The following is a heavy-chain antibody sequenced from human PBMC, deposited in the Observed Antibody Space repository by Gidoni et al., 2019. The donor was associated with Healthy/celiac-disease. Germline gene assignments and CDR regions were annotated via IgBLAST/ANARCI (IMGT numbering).Heavy chain of an antibody. V-gene: IGHV1-46*01. D-gene: IGHD6-19*01. CDR2: INPSGGST. CDR3: ARGAAVAGTGVEWFDP. J-gene: IGHJ5*02. Sequence: QVQLVQSGAEVTKPGASVKVSCKASGYTFPSYYMHWVRQAPGQGLEWMGIINPSGGSTSYAQKFQGRVTMTRYTSTSTVYMELSSLRSEDTAVYYCARGAAVAGTGVEWFDPWGQGTLVTVSS. CDR1: GYTFPSYY.